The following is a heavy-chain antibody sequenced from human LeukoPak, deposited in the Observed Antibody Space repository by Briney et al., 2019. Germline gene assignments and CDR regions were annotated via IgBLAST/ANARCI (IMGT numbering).Heavy chain of an antibody. Sequence: PSETLSLTCTVSGGSISSYYWSWIRQPPGKGLEWNGYIYYSGSINYNPSRKSRVTISVDTSKNQFSLKLRSVTAADTAVYYCARYSGSYSGFDYWGQGTLVTVSS. CDR2: IYYSGSI. V-gene: IGHV4-59*08. D-gene: IGHD1-26*01. J-gene: IGHJ4*02. CDR1: GGSISSYY. CDR3: ARYSGSYSGFDY.